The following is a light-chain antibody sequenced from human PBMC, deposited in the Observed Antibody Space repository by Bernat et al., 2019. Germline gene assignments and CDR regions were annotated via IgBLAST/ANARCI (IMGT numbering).Light chain of an antibody. Sequence: DIQMTQSPSSLSASVGDRVTITCRTSQIIATYLNWYQQTPGRAPRLMTYDVSNLQSGVPSRFSGSGSGTDFTLTISGLHPEDFASYYCQQSYSTEWTFRQGTKVEVK. CDR2: DVS. V-gene: IGKV1-39*01. J-gene: IGKJ1*01. CDR3: QQSYSTEWT. CDR1: QIIATY.